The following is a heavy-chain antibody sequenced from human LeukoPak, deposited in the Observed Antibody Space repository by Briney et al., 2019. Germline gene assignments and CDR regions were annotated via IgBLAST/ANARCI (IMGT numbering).Heavy chain of an antibody. CDR3: ARDENYYGSGSYCDP. Sequence: ASVKVSCKASGYTFTDYYIHWVRQAPGRRLEWMGWINPNSGATNYAQKFQGRVTMTRDRSISTAYMEMTSLTSNDTAVYFCARDENYYGSGSYCDPWGQGTLVTVSS. CDR1: GYTFTDYY. D-gene: IGHD3-10*01. V-gene: IGHV1-2*02. CDR2: INPNSGAT. J-gene: IGHJ5*02.